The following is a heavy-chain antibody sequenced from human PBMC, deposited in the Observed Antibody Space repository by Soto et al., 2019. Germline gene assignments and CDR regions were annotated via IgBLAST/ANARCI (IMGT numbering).Heavy chain of an antibody. CDR3: AKYSFSHFDY. D-gene: IGHD5-12*01. CDR1: GFTFSSYA. CDR2: IKQDGGET. Sequence: PGGSLRLSCAASGFTFSSYAMHWVRQAPGKGLEWVANIKQDGGETNYVDSVKGRFTISRDNARSSLYLQMNDLRAEDTAMYYCAKYSFSHFDYWGQGVLVTVSS. J-gene: IGHJ4*02. V-gene: IGHV3-7*01.